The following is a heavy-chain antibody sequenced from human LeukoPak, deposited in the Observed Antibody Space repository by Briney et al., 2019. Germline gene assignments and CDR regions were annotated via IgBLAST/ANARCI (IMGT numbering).Heavy chain of an antibody. Sequence: PSETLSLTCAVYGGSFSGYYWSWIRQPPGKGLEWIGEINHSGSTNYNPSLKSRVTISVDTSKNQFSLKLSSVTAADTAVYYCATYLDSSGYYVFDYWGQGTLVTVSS. CDR2: INHSGST. J-gene: IGHJ4*02. V-gene: IGHV4-34*01. D-gene: IGHD3-22*01. CDR1: GGSFSGYY. CDR3: ATYLDSSGYYVFDY.